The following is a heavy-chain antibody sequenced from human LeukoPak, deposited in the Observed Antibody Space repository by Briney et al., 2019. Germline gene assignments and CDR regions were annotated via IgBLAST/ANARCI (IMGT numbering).Heavy chain of an antibody. V-gene: IGHV5-51*01. CDR1: GYSFTSYW. CDR2: IYPGDSDT. CDR3: ARHLSGGSSPRGIHPFDY. J-gene: IGHJ4*02. D-gene: IGHD6-6*01. Sequence: KDGESLKISCKGSGYSFTSYWIGWVRQMPGKGLEWMGIIYPGDSDTRYSPSFQGQVTISADKSISTAYLQWSSLKASDTAMYYCARHLSGGSSPRGIHPFDYWGQGTLVTVSS.